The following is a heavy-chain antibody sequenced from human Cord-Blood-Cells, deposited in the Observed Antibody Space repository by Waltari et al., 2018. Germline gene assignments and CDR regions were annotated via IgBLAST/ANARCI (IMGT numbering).Heavy chain of an antibody. Sequence: QVQLVPSGAEVKKPGSSVKVSCKASGYTFTGYYMHRVRQATGQRHEWMGWINPNSGGTNYAQKFQGRVTMTRDTSISTAYMELSRLESDDTAVYYCARVRAGYAFDIWGQGTMVTVSS. CDR2: INPNSGGT. CDR3: ARVRAGYAFDI. V-gene: IGHV1-2*02. D-gene: IGHD6-25*01. CDR1: GYTFTGYY. J-gene: IGHJ3*02.